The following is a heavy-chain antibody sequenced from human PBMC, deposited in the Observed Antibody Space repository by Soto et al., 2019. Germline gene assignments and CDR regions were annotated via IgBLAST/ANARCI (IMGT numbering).Heavy chain of an antibody. D-gene: IGHD4-17*01. CDR2: IIPILGIA. CDR3: ARGYTVTTPFDY. V-gene: IGHV1-69*02. CDR1: GGTFSSYT. J-gene: IGHJ4*02. Sequence: QVQLVQSGAEVKKPGSSVKVSCKASGGTFSSYTISWVRQAPGQGLEWMGRIIPILGIANYAQKFQGSVTITADKSTSTADMELSSLRSEDTAVYYCARGYTVTTPFDYWGQGTLVTVSS.